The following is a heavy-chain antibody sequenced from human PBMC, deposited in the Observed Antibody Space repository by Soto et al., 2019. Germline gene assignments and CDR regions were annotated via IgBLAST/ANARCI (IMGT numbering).Heavy chain of an antibody. CDR3: AKGLGSFDCDYNYFDY. D-gene: IGHD4-17*01. Sequence: QVQLVESGGGVVQPGRSLRLSCAASGFTFSSYAMHWVRQAPGKGLEWVAVISYEGSNKYYADSVKGRFTISRDNTKNXLYLQMNSLRAEDTAVYYCAKGLGSFDCDYNYFDYWGQGTLLTVSS. J-gene: IGHJ4*02. V-gene: IGHV3-30*14. CDR1: GFTFSSYA. CDR2: ISYEGSNK.